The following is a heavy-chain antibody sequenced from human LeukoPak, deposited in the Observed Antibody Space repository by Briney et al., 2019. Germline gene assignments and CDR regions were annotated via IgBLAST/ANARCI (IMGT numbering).Heavy chain of an antibody. J-gene: IGHJ4*02. Sequence: SGPTLVNPTETLTLTCTVSGFSLSNARMGVSWIRQPPGKALEWLAHIFSNDEKSYSTSLKSRLTISKDTSKSQVVLTMTNMDPWDTATYYCARIKGDTAMVIPFDYWGQGTLVTVSS. V-gene: IGHV2-26*01. D-gene: IGHD5-18*01. CDR1: GFSLSNARMG. CDR3: ARIKGDTAMVIPFDY. CDR2: IFSNDEK.